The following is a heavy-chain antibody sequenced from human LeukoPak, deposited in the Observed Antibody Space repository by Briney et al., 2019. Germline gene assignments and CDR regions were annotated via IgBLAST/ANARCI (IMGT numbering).Heavy chain of an antibody. CDR3: ASQGDTAMAPGDY. J-gene: IGHJ4*02. V-gene: IGHV4-59*12. D-gene: IGHD5-18*01. CDR1: GVSITNYY. Sequence: SETLSLTCTVSGVSITNYYWSLIRQPPGQGLEWIGYIYYTGSTNYNLSLKSRVTISVDTSKNQFSLKLSSVTAADTAVYYCASQGDTAMAPGDYWGQGTLVTVSS. CDR2: IYYTGST.